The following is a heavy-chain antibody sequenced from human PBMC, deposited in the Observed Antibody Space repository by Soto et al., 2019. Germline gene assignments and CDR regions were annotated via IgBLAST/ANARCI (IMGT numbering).Heavy chain of an antibody. V-gene: IGHV1-69*01. CDR2: IIPIFGTA. CDR3: ARDDYGDNYYYYYGMDV. D-gene: IGHD4-17*01. Sequence: QVQLVQSGAEVKKPGSSGKVSCKASGGTFSSYAISGVRQAPGQGLEWMGGIIPIFGTANYAQKFQGRVTITADESTSTAYMELSSLRSEDTAVYYCARDDYGDNYYYYYGMDVWGQGTTVTVSS. J-gene: IGHJ6*02. CDR1: GGTFSSYA.